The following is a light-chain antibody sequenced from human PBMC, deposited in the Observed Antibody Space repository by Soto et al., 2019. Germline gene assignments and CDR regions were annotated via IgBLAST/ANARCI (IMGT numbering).Light chain of an antibody. Sequence: EIVMTPSPATLSLSPGERATLSCRASQSVTSKLAWYQQKPGQAPRLLIYDTSTRATDTPARFSGSGSGTEFTLTISSLQSEDFAVYYCQQYNNWPPITVGQGTRLEIK. V-gene: IGKV3-15*01. CDR3: QQYNNWPPIT. CDR1: QSVTSK. J-gene: IGKJ5*01. CDR2: DTS.